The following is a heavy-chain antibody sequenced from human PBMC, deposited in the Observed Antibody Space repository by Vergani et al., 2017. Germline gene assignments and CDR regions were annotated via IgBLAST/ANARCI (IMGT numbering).Heavy chain of an antibody. CDR1: GFIFSTYA. CDR3: ARPGARGPFDS. V-gene: IGHV3-23*01. CDR2: ISASGAPT. J-gene: IGHJ4*02. Sequence: EVHLLESGGGLVQSGGSLRLSCAASGFIFSTYAMSWVRQAPGKGLEWVSGISASGAPTYYADSVKGRFTLSRDNSKNTLYLQMNRLRSQDAALYYCARPGARGPFDSWGQGTHVSVSS. D-gene: IGHD3-10*01.